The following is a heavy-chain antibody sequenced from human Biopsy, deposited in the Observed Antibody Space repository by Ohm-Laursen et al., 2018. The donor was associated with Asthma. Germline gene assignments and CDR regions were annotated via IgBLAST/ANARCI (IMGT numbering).Heavy chain of an antibody. CDR2: VNTGNGDT. V-gene: IGHV1-3*04. D-gene: IGHD3-9*01. J-gene: IGHJ3*01. CDR3: ARTYYDFLTGQVKDVFGV. CDR1: GYNFISFA. Sequence: SVKVSCKLSGYNFISFAIHWVRQAPGQRLEWMGWVNTGNGDTKYSQKFQGRVTITRDTSASTAYMELRSLRSEDTATYYCARTYYDFLTGQVKDVFGVWGQGTMVTVSS.